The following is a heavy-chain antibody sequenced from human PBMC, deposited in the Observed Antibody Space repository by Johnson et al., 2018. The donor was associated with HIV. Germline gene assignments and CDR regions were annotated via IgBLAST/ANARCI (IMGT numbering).Heavy chain of an antibody. Sequence: QEQLVESGGGLGKPGGSLRLSCAASGFTFSDYSMTWIRQAPGQGLEWVSYISGSGSTIYYADSVKDRFTISRDNSKNTLYLQMNSLRAEDTAVYYCATFDAFDIWGQGTMVTVSS. D-gene: IGHD2/OR15-2a*01. CDR3: ATFDAFDI. CDR1: GFTFSDYS. CDR2: ISGSGSTI. J-gene: IGHJ3*02. V-gene: IGHV3-11*04.